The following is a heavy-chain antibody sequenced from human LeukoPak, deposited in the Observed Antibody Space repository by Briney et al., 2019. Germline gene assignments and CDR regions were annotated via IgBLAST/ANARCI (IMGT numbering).Heavy chain of an antibody. CDR2: IDWDDDK. Sequence: SGPTLVNPTQTLTLTCTFFGFSLSTRGMCVSWIRQPPGKALEWLARIDWDDDKYYSKSLTTRLTISKDTSKNQVVLTMTNMDPVDTATYYCARYSVSYYYFDYWGQGTLVTVPS. CDR1: GFSLSTRGMC. D-gene: IGHD1-26*01. V-gene: IGHV2-70*11. J-gene: IGHJ4*02. CDR3: ARYSVSYYYFDY.